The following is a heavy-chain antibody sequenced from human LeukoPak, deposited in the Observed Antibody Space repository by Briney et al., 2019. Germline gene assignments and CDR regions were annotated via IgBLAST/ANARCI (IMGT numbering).Heavy chain of an antibody. D-gene: IGHD6-13*01. V-gene: IGHV1-8*01. CDR1: GYTFTSYD. CDR2: MNPNSGNT. J-gene: IGHJ4*02. Sequence: ASVKVSCKASGYTFTSYDINWVRRATGQGLEWMGWMNPNSGNTGYAQKFQGRVTMTRNTSISTAYMELSSLRSEDTAVYYCARVRGQQLDFDYWGQGTLVTVSS. CDR3: ARVRGQQLDFDY.